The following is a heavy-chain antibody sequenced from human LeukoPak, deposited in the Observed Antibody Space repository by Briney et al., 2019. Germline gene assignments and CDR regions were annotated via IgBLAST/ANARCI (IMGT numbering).Heavy chain of an antibody. J-gene: IGHJ4*02. CDR1: GYIFTTYG. Sequence: GASVKVSCKTSGYIFTTYGISWVRQAPGQGLEWMGWISAYIGNTNYAQKLQGRVTMTTDTSTSTAYMELRSLRSDDTAVYYCARGLGGSGSYFLTFDYWGQGTLVTVSS. CDR3: ARGLGGSGSYFLTFDY. V-gene: IGHV1-18*01. D-gene: IGHD1-26*01. CDR2: ISAYIGNT.